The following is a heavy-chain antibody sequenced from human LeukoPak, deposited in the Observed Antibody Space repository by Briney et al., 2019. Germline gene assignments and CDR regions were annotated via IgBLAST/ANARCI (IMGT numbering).Heavy chain of an antibody. Sequence: KSSETLSLTCAVYGGSFSGYYWSWIRQPPGKGLEWIGYIYYSGSTNYNPSLKSRVTISVDTSKNQFSLKLSSVTAADTAVYYCARDPGDGYTPGWFDPWGQGTLVTVSS. J-gene: IGHJ5*02. CDR3: ARDPGDGYTPGWFDP. CDR1: GGSFSGYY. CDR2: IYYSGST. D-gene: IGHD5-24*01. V-gene: IGHV4-59*01.